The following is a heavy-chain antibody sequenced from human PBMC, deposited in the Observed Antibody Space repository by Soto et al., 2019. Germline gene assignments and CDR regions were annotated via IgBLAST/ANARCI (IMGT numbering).Heavy chain of an antibody. CDR2: IDPSDSYT. V-gene: IGHV5-10-1*01. CDR1: GYSFTSYW. D-gene: IGHD4-4*01. Sequence: PGESLKISCKGSGYSFTSYWISWVRQMPGNGLEWMGRIDPSDSYTNYSPSFQGHVTISADKSISTAYLQWSSLKASDTAMYYCARSNSNYAYYYGMDVWGQGTTVTVSS. CDR3: ARSNSNYAYYYGMDV. J-gene: IGHJ6*02.